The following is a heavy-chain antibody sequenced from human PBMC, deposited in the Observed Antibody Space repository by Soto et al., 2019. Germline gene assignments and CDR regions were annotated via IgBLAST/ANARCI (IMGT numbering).Heavy chain of an antibody. J-gene: IGHJ3*02. CDR3: AKDKFGTTAFDI. D-gene: IGHD1-1*01. Sequence: GGSLRLSCADSGFTFSTYALSWVRQAPGKGLEWVSAINERGSSTYYTDSVKGRFTISRDNSKNTLYLQMNSLRAEDTALYYCAKDKFGTTAFDIWGQGTMVTVSS. CDR2: INERGSST. V-gene: IGHV3-23*01. CDR1: GFTFSTYA.